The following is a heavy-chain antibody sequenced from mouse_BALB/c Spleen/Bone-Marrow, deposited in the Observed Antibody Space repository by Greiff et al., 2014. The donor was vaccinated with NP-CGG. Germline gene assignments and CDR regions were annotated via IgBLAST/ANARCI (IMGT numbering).Heavy chain of an antibody. CDR3: AGGNYGNYVDYFDD. CDR1: GFTFSSYG. J-gene: IGHJ2*01. Sequence: EVKLMESGGGLVQPGGSLKLSCAASGFTFSSYGMSWVRQTPDKRLELVASINSNGGSTYYPDSVKGRFTISRDNAKNTLSLQMSSLKSEDTAMYYCAGGNYGNYVDYFDDWGQGTTLTVSS. D-gene: IGHD2-1*01. V-gene: IGHV5-6-3*01. CDR2: INSNGGST.